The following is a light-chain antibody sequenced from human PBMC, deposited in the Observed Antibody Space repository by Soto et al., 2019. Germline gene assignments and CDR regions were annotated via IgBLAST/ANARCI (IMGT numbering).Light chain of an antibody. Sequence: EIVLTQSPATLSLSPGERATLSCRASQSGRSYLAWYQQKPGQAPRLLIYDASNRATGIPARFSGSGSGPAFPPTITSLDPEDFAVYSCQQRTTWFPPFGGGPKV. V-gene: IGKV3-11*01. J-gene: IGKJ4*01. CDR1: QSGRSY. CDR3: QQRTTWFPP. CDR2: DAS.